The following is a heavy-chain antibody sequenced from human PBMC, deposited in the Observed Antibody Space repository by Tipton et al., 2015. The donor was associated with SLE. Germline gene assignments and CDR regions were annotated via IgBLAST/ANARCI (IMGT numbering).Heavy chain of an antibody. Sequence: LRLSCAVYGGSFSGYFWSWIRQPPGKGLEWIGEINHSGSTNYNPSLKSRVTISVDTSENQFSLKLSSVTAADTAVYYCARDQAVAGRGAFDIWGQGTMVTVSS. V-gene: IGHV4-34*01. J-gene: IGHJ3*02. CDR3: ARDQAVAGRGAFDI. CDR1: GGSFSGYF. CDR2: INHSGST. D-gene: IGHD6-19*01.